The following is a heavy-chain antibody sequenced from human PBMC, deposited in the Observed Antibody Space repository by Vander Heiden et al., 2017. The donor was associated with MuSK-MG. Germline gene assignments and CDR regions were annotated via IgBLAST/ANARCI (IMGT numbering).Heavy chain of an antibody. CDR2: ISYDGSNK. D-gene: IGHD3-3*01. Sequence: QVQLVESGGGVVQPGRSLRLSCPASGSTFSRYPMHWVRQAQGKGLEWVAVISYDGSNKYYADSVKGRFTISRDNSKNTLYLQMNSLRAEDTAVYYCARDPTHYDLWGYYYYYMDVWGKGTTVTVSS. CDR1: GSTFSRYP. CDR3: ARDPTHYDLWGYYYYYMDV. J-gene: IGHJ6*03. V-gene: IGHV3-30*04.